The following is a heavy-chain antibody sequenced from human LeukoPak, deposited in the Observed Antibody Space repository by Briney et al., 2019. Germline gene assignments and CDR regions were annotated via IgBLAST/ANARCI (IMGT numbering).Heavy chain of an antibody. CDR2: INHNGNVN. J-gene: IGHJ4*02. Sequence: PGGSLRLSCAASGFTFWSYAMSWVRQAPGKGLEWVASINHNGNVNYYVDSVKGRFTISRDNAKNSLCLQMSNLRAEDTAVYYCASFDYWGQGTLVTVSS. CDR1: GFTFWSYA. V-gene: IGHV3-7*03. CDR3: ASFDY.